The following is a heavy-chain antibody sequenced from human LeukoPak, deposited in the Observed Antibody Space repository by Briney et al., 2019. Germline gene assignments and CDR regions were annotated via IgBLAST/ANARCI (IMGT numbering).Heavy chain of an antibody. CDR3: ARGQIFSGYDFQKAPDS. CDR1: GGSISSYY. J-gene: IGHJ4*02. V-gene: IGHV4-59*01. D-gene: IGHD5-12*01. Sequence: PSETLSLTCTVSGGSISSYYWSWIRQAPGKGLEWIGYLYYTGNTNQNPSLKSRVTISLDTSNNQFSLKLSSVTAADAAVYYCARGQIFSGYDFQKAPDSWGQGTLVTVSS. CDR2: LYYTGNT.